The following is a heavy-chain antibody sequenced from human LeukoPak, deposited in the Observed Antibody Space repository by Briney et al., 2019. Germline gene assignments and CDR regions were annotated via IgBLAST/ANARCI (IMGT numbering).Heavy chain of an antibody. J-gene: IGHJ5*02. D-gene: IGHD3-16*02. CDR2: IFYSGNT. V-gene: IGHV4-39*07. CDR1: GGSISSSRCY. CDR3: ARNVRLGSGELSFAPFKNWFDP. Sequence: SETLSLTCTVSGGSISSSRCYWGWIRQSPGKGLEWIGNIFYSGNTYYNPSLKSRATISLDTSKNQFSLQLTSVTAADTAVYYCARNVRLGSGELSFAPFKNWFDPWGQGTLVTVSS.